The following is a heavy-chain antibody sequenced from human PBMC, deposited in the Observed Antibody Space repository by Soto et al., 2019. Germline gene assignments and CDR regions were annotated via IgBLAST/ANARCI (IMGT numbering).Heavy chain of an antibody. J-gene: IGHJ6*02. CDR2: ISISGRTI. Sequence: SMRLSCAPSGFTFNNSDMNWVRKDAGKGLEWVSYISISGRTINYADSVKGRFTIARDNAKNSLYLQMHSLRAEDTAVYYGARGPFDIYYFYGMDVWGQGTPVTVSS. CDR1: GFTFNNSD. CDR3: ARGPFDIYYFYGMDV. V-gene: IGHV3-48*03.